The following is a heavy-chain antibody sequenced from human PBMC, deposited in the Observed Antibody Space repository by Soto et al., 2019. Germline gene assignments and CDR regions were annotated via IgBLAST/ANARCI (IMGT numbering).Heavy chain of an antibody. J-gene: IGHJ3*02. Sequence: PGESLKISCEGSGYPFPTYWLTWVRQMPGKGLEWMGRIDPHDSYTTYGPSFQGHVSISIDKSIRTAYLQWSSLKASDTAIYYCARHGFYGFDIWGRGTMVTVSS. CDR1: GYPFPTYW. D-gene: IGHD2-2*03. V-gene: IGHV5-10-1*01. CDR2: IDPHDSYT. CDR3: ARHGFYGFDI.